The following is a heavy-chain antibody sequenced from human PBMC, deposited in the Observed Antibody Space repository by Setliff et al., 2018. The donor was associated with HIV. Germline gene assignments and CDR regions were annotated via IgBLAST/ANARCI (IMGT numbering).Heavy chain of an antibody. Sequence: GGSLRLSCAASGFTFSGYSMNWVRQAPGKGLEWVSYISSSSYTHYADSVKGRFTISRDNVKNSLYLQMNSLRAEDTAVYYCARDRYSGSSTDYWGQGTLVTVSS. CDR2: ISSSSYT. D-gene: IGHD1-26*01. V-gene: IGHV3-21*01. J-gene: IGHJ4*02. CDR1: GFTFSGYS. CDR3: ARDRYSGSSTDY.